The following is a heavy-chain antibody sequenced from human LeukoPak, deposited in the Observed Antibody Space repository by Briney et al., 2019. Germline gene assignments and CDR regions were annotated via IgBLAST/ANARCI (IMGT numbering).Heavy chain of an antibody. CDR1: GFTFSSYA. V-gene: IGHV3-23*01. Sequence: GGSLRLSCAASGFTFSSYAMSWVRQAPGKGLEWVSAISGSGGSTYYADSVKGRSTISRDNSKNTLYLQMNSLRAEDTAVYYCAKRGLRYFDWSRSYYFDYWGQGTLVTVSS. J-gene: IGHJ4*02. CDR3: AKRGLRYFDWSRSYYFDY. D-gene: IGHD3-9*01. CDR2: ISGSGGST.